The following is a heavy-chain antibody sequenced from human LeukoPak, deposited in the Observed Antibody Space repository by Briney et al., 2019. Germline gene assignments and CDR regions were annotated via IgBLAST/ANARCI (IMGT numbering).Heavy chain of an antibody. Sequence: GGSLRLSCAASGFTFSSFAMTWVRQAPGKALAWVSTINYSGQNTYYADSVKGRFAISRDNSKNIVYLQMNSLRVEDTAIYYCAEDWALNYWGQGTLVTVSS. D-gene: IGHD3-16*01. CDR2: INYSGQNT. CDR1: GFTFSSFA. CDR3: AEDWALNY. J-gene: IGHJ4*02. V-gene: IGHV3-23*01.